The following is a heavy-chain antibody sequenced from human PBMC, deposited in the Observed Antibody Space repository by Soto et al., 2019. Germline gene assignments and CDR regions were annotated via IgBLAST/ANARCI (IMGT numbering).Heavy chain of an antibody. V-gene: IGHV3-23*01. CDR2: ISASGGRR. J-gene: IGHJ4*02. CDR1: GFSFRSYA. CDR3: AKSTYCGDDCYSYFDF. Sequence: EVQLLESGGGLIQPGGSLRLSCAAAGFSFRSYAMSWVRQAPGKGLEWVSGISASGGRRDHADSVKGRFTISRDNSKNTLYLQMNSLRGDDTAVYYCAKSTYCGDDCYSYFDFWGQGTLVTVSS. D-gene: IGHD2-21*02.